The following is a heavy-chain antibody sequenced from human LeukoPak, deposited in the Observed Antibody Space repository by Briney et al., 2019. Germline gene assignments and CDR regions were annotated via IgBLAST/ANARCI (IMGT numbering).Heavy chain of an antibody. CDR3: ARVGLIQLWLREGYYFDY. D-gene: IGHD5-18*01. CDR1: GFTFSSYS. Sequence: GGSLRLSCAASGFTFSSYSMNWVRQAPGKGLEWVSYISSSGSTIYYADSVKGRFTISRDNAKNSLYLQMNSLRAEDTAVYYCARVGLIQLWLREGYYFDYWGQGTLVTVSS. CDR2: ISSSGSTI. J-gene: IGHJ4*02. V-gene: IGHV3-48*04.